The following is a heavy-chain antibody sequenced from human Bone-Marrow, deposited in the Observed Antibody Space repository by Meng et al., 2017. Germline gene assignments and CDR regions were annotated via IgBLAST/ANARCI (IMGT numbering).Heavy chain of an antibody. D-gene: IGHD2-2*01. V-gene: IGHV4-39*07. CDR1: GGSISSSSYY. CDR3: ARVRVPAAMNQKDYYYYGMDV. CDR2: IYYSGST. Sequence: ESLKISCAASGGSISSSSYYWGWIRQPPGKGLEWIGSIYYSGSTYYNPSLKSRVTISVDTSKNQFSLKLSSVTAADTAVYYCARVRVPAAMNQKDYYYYGMDVWGQGTTVTVSS. J-gene: IGHJ6*02.